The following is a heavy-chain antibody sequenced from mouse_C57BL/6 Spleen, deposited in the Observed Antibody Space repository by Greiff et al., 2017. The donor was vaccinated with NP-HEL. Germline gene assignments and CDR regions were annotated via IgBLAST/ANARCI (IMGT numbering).Heavy chain of an antibody. CDR3: ARHSTTVVARGAMDY. CDR1: GYTFTSYW. CDR2: IDPSDSYT. J-gene: IGHJ4*01. Sequence: VQLQQPGAELVMPGASVKLSCKASGYTFTSYWMHWVKQRPGQGLEWIGEIDPSDSYTNYNQKFKGKSTLTVDKSSSTAYMQLSSLTSEDSAVYYCARHSTTVVARGAMDYWGQGTSVTVSS. D-gene: IGHD1-1*01. V-gene: IGHV1-69*01.